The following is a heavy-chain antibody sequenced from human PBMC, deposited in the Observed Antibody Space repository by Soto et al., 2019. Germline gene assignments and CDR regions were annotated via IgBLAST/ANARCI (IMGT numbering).Heavy chain of an antibody. Sequence: PSETLSLTCTVSGGSISSGGYYWSWIHQHPGKGLEWIGHIFDSGSTYYNPSLKSRLTISVDTSKNQFSLRLSSVTAADTAVYYCAREIMPLTNDWYFDLWGRGTLVTVSS. CDR2: IFDSGST. V-gene: IGHV4-30-4*08. CDR1: GGSISSGGYY. J-gene: IGHJ2*01. D-gene: IGHD2-8*01. CDR3: AREIMPLTNDWYFDL.